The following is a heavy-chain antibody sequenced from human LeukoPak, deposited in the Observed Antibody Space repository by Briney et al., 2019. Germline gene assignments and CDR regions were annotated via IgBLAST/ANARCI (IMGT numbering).Heavy chain of an antibody. Sequence: GGSLRLSCAASGFTFDDYGMSWVRQAPGKGLEWVSGINWNGGSTGYADSVKGRCIISRDNAKNSLYLQMNSLRAEDTALYYCAKDPPYYYDSSGYGGGAFDIWGQGTMVTVSS. CDR3: AKDPPYYYDSSGYGGGAFDI. J-gene: IGHJ3*02. V-gene: IGHV3-20*04. CDR1: GFTFDDYG. D-gene: IGHD3-22*01. CDR2: INWNGGST.